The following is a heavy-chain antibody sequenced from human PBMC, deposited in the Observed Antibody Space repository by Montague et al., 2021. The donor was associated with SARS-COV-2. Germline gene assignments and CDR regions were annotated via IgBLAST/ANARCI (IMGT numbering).Heavy chain of an antibody. CDR2: TYYRSKWYN. CDR3: ARGLWFGELLKRYYYYGMDV. J-gene: IGHJ6*02. Sequence: CAISGDSVSSSSAEWNWMRQSPSRGLEWLGTTYYRSKWYNDYAVSVKSRITINPDTSKNQFSLQLNSVTPEDTAVYYCARGLWFGELLKRYYYYGMDVWGQGTTVTVSS. V-gene: IGHV6-1*01. D-gene: IGHD3-10*01. CDR1: GDSVSSSSAE.